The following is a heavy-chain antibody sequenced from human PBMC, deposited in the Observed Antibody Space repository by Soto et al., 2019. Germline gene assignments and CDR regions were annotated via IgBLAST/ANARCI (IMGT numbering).Heavy chain of an antibody. CDR2: IYYSGST. D-gene: IGHD6-13*01. J-gene: IGHJ4*02. Sequence: QVQLQESGPGLVKPSQTLSLTCTVSGGSISSGGYYWSWIRQHPGKGLEWIGYIYYSGSTYYNPSLKSLLTISVDTSKNQFSLKLSSVTAADKPVYYCARGASSSPYFDSWGQGTLVTVSS. CDR3: ARGASSSPYFDS. V-gene: IGHV4-31*01. CDR1: GGSISSGGYY.